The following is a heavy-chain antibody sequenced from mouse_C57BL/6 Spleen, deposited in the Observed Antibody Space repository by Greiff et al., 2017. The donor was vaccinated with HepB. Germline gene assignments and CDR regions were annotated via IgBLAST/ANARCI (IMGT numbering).Heavy chain of an antibody. CDR2: INPYNGDT. D-gene: IGHD2-3*01. V-gene: IGHV1-20*01. Sequence: EVQLQQSGPELVKPGDSVKISCKASGYSFTGYFMNWVMQSHGKSLEWIGRINPYNGDTFYNQKFKGKATLTVDKSSSTAHMELRSLTSEDSAVYYCARDDGFYWYFDVWGTGTTVTVSS. CDR1: GYSFTGYF. J-gene: IGHJ1*03. CDR3: ARDDGFYWYFDV.